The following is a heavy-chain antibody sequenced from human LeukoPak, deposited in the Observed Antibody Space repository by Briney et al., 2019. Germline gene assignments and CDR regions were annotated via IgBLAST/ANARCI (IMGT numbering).Heavy chain of an antibody. J-gene: IGHJ4*02. CDR2: IKEDGSEK. CDR1: GFTFSNYW. V-gene: IGHV3-7*01. D-gene: IGHD1-1*01. Sequence: GGSLRLSCAASGFTFSNYWMSWVRQAPGKGLEWVANIKEDGSEKNYVDSVKGRFTISRDNAKSSVYLQMNSLRVEDTAVYYCARDPRTVRIWGQGTLVTVSS. CDR3: ARDPRTVRI.